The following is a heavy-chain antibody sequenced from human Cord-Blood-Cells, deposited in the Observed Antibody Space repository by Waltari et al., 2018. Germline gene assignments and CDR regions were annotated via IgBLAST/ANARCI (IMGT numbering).Heavy chain of an antibody. Sequence: QITLKESGPTLVKPTQTLTLTCTFSGFSLSTSGVGVGWIRQPPGKALEWLAIIYWDDEKLYSPSLKSRLTITKDTSKNQVVLTMTNMDRVDTATYYCAHRGSVVRVFDYWGQGTLVTVSS. CDR3: AHRGSVVRVFDY. D-gene: IGHD2-15*01. CDR2: IYWDDEK. CDR1: GFSLSTSGVG. J-gene: IGHJ4*02. V-gene: IGHV2-5*02.